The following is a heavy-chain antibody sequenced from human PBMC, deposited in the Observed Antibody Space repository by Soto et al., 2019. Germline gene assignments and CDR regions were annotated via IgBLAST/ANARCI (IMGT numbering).Heavy chain of an antibody. J-gene: IGHJ4*02. Sequence: GGSLRLSCAASGFTFSSYWMSWVRQAPGKGLEWVANIKQDGSEKYYVDSEKGRFTISRDNAKNSLYLQMNSLRAEDTAVYYCARGGLLRYFDWPHYYFDYWGQGTLVTVSS. CDR2: IKQDGSEK. CDR1: GFTFSSYW. D-gene: IGHD3-9*01. V-gene: IGHV3-7*05. CDR3: ARGGLLRYFDWPHYYFDY.